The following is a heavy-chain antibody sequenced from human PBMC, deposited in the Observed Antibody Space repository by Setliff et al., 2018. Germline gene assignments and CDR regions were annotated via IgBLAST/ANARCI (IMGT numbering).Heavy chain of an antibody. V-gene: IGHV1-2*02. D-gene: IGHD3-10*01. Sequence: ASVKVSCKASGYAFTGHYIHWVRQAPGQGLEWMGWINPRTGDTNYARNFQGRVTMTRDTSITTVYMDLSRLKSDDTAVYYCARGTDYHGSGSYWAKDVWGKGTTVTVSS. CDR2: INPRTGDT. CDR3: ARGTDYHGSGSYWAKDV. CDR1: GYAFTGHY. J-gene: IGHJ6*04.